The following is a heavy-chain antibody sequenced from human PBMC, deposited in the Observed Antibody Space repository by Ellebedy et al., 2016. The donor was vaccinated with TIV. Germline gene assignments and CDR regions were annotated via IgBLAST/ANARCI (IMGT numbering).Heavy chain of an antibody. D-gene: IGHD6-13*01. J-gene: IGHJ6*03. CDR2: IYSGGST. V-gene: IGHV3-53*01. Sequence: GESLKISXAASGFTVSSNYMSWVRQAPGKGLEWVSVIYSGGSTYYADSVKGRFTISRDNSKNTLYLQMNSLRAEDTAVYYCARESLWSLDSSSWYGDYYYMDVWGKGTTVTVSS. CDR3: ARESLWSLDSSSWYGDYYYMDV. CDR1: GFTVSSNY.